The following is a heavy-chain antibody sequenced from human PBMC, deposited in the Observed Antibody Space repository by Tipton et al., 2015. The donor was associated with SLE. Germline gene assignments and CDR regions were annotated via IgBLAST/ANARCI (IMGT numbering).Heavy chain of an antibody. CDR3: ARDPLGY. Sequence: TLSLTCTVSGYSITSGYYWGWVRQSPGKGLEWIGFIYYSGNTYYNPSLKSRVTISVDTSKNQFSLKLSSVTAADTAVYYCARDPLGYWGQGTLVTVSS. CDR2: IYYSGNT. CDR1: GYSITSGYY. D-gene: IGHD7-27*01. J-gene: IGHJ4*02. V-gene: IGHV4-30-4*08.